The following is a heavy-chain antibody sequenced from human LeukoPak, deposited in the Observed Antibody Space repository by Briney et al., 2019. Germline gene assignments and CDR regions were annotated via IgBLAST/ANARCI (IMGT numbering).Heavy chain of an antibody. D-gene: IGHD6-6*01. CDR2: ISYDGSNK. J-gene: IGHJ4*02. CDR3: AKDVNIAARPCFHY. Sequence: GGYLRLSCVASGFTFSGHGMHWVRQAPGKGLEWVAVISYDGSNKYYADSVKGRFTISRDNSKNTLYLQMNSLRAEDTAVYYCAKDVNIAARPCFHYWGQGTLVTVSS. V-gene: IGHV3-30*18. CDR1: GFTFSGHG.